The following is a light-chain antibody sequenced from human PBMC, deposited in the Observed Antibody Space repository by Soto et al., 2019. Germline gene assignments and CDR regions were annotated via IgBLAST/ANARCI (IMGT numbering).Light chain of an antibody. CDR1: SSDVGGYNY. V-gene: IGLV2-14*01. J-gene: IGLJ2*01. CDR3: SSYTRMSTLV. CDR2: EVS. Sequence: QSALTQPASVSGSPGQSITISCTGTSSDVGGYNYVSWYQQHPGKAPKLMIYEVSNRPSGVSNRFSGSKSGNTASLTISGLQAEDEADYYCSSYTRMSTLVIGGGTKLTVL.